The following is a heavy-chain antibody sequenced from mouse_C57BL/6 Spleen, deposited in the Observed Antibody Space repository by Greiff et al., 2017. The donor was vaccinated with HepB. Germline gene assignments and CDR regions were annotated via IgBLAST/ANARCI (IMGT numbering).Heavy chain of an antibody. D-gene: IGHD2-4*01. J-gene: IGHJ4*01. CDR2: ISSGGDYI. CDR3: TRGGDYDALYAMDY. V-gene: IGHV5-9-1*02. Sequence: EVMLVESGEGLVKPGGSLKLSCAASGFTFSSYAMSWVRQTPEKRLEWVAYISSGGDYIYYADTVKGRFTISRDNARNTLYLQMSSLKSEDTAMYYCTRGGDYDALYAMDYWGQGTSVTVSS. CDR1: GFTFSSYA.